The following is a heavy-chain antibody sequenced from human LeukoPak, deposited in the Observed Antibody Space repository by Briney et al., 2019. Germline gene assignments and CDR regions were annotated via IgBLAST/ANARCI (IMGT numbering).Heavy chain of an antibody. CDR1: GFTFSSHA. Sequence: GGSLRLSCAASGFTFSSHAMNWVRQAPGKGLEWVAVISYDGSNKYYVDSVKGRFTISRDNSKNALYLQMNSLRAEDTALYYCAKGIRQLGNYYYYMDVWGKGTTVTVSS. CDR2: ISYDGSNK. J-gene: IGHJ6*03. V-gene: IGHV3-30*04. CDR3: AKGIRQLGNYYYYMDV. D-gene: IGHD7-27*01.